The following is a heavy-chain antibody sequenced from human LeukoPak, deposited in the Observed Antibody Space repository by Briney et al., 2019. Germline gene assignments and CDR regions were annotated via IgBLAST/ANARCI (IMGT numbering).Heavy chain of an antibody. D-gene: IGHD2-2*02. V-gene: IGHV4-34*01. CDR1: GGSFSGYY. CDR3: ARGGYCSSTSCYTTWFDP. J-gene: IGHJ5*02. Sequence: PSETLSLTCAVYGGSFSGYYWSWIRQPPGKGLEWIGEINHSGSTNYNPSLKSRVTISVDTSKNQFSLKLSSVTAADTAVYYCARGGYCSSTSCYTTWFDPWGQGTLDTVSS. CDR2: INHSGST.